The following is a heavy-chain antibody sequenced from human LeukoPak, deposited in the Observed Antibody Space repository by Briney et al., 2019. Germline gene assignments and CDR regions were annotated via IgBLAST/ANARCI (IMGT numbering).Heavy chain of an antibody. Sequence: GGSLRLSCAASGFTFSSYAMSWVRQAPGKGLEWVSVISGSGGSTYYADSVKGRFTISRDNSKNTLYLQMNSLRAEDTAVYYCAKDLVGATRSSDYRGQGTLVTVSS. J-gene: IGHJ4*02. D-gene: IGHD1-26*01. CDR2: ISGSGGST. CDR1: GFTFSSYA. CDR3: AKDLVGATRSSDY. V-gene: IGHV3-23*01.